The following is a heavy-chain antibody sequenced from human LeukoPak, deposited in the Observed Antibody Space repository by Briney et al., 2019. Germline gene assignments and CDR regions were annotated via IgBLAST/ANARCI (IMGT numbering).Heavy chain of an antibody. D-gene: IGHD6-6*01. CDR3: ARTPYSSSGPFDY. Sequence: PGGSLRLSCAASGFTFSSYWMSWVRQAPGKGLEWVANIKQDGSEKYYVDSVKGRFTISRDNAKNSLYLQMNSLRAEDTAVHYCARTPYSSSGPFDYWGQGTLVTVSS. J-gene: IGHJ4*02. V-gene: IGHV3-7*01. CDR2: IKQDGSEK. CDR1: GFTFSSYW.